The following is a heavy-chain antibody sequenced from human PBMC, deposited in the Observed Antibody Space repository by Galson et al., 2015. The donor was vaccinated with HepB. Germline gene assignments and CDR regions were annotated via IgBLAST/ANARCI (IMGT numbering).Heavy chain of an antibody. Sequence: SLRLSCAASGFTFSSYAMHWVRQAPGKGLEYVSAISSNGGSTYYADSVKGRFTISRDNSKNTLYLQMNSLRAEDTAVYYCVKDFYSGYEGPQLDVWGQGTTVTVSS. CDR1: GFTFSSYA. V-gene: IGHV3-64D*06. CDR2: ISSNGGST. CDR3: VKDFYSGYEGPQLDV. D-gene: IGHD5-12*01. J-gene: IGHJ6*02.